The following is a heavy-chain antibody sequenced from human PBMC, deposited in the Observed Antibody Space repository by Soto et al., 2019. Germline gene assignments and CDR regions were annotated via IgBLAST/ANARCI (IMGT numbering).Heavy chain of an antibody. CDR1: GFTFSSYA. CDR3: ARPSGSYYYYYGMDV. J-gene: IGHJ6*02. Sequence: ESGGGVVQPGRSLRLSCAASGFTFSSYAMHWVRQAPGKGLEWVAVISYDGSNKYYADSVKGRFTISRDNSKNTLYLQMNSLRAEDTAVYYCARPSGSYYYYYGMDVWGQGTTVTVSS. V-gene: IGHV3-30-3*01. CDR2: ISYDGSNK. D-gene: IGHD1-26*01.